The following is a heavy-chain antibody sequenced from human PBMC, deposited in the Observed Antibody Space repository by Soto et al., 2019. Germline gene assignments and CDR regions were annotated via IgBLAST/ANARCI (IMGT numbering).Heavy chain of an antibody. CDR2: INPSGGSN. D-gene: IGHD6-13*01. CDR3: ASAEAAGSGRRMDV. V-gene: IGHV1-46*01. Sequence: QVQLVQSGAEVTKPGASVKVSCKASGYTFTSHYIHWVRQAPGQGLEWIGKINPSGGSNTYTQKFQGSVTMTRDTSTNTFYMELSSLTSEDAAVYYCASAEAAGSGRRMDVWGQGTTVTVSS. CDR1: GYTFTSHY. J-gene: IGHJ6*02.